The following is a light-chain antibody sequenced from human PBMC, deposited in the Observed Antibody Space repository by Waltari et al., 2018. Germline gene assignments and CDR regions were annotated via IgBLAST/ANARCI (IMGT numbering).Light chain of an antibody. CDR3: QQTYRAPLI. V-gene: IGKV1-39*01. J-gene: IGKJ4*01. CDR1: QNIRND. CDR2: TAS. Sequence: DIQLTQSQSSLSASVGDRVTIPCRASQNIRNDLNEYQHKPVKAPKLLIYTASTLQTGVPSRFSAIGSGSDFTLTINDLQPDDFATYYCQQTYRAPLIFGGGTKVEIE.